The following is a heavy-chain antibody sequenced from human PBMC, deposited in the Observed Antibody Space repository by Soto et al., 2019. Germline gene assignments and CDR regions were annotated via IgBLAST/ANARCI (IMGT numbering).Heavy chain of an antibody. J-gene: IGHJ6*02. CDR2: IYTSGTT. CDR3: AREGASGFGMDV. Sequence: QVQLQESGPGLVKPSETLSLTCNVSGSSIRSYYWSWIRQPAGKALEWIGRIYTSGTTNYNPSLKSRATILIDTSKNQFSLKLSSVTAADTAVYYCAREGASGFGMDVWGQGTTVTVSS. CDR1: GSSIRSYY. D-gene: IGHD1-26*01. V-gene: IGHV4-4*07.